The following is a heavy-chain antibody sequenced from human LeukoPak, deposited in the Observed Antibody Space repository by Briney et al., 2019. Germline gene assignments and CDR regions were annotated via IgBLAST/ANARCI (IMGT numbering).Heavy chain of an antibody. CDR2: ISYDGSNK. CDR1: GFTFSSYA. Sequence: GGSLRLSCAASGFTFSSYAMSWVRQAPGKGLEWVAVISYDGSNKYYADSVKGRFTISRDNSKNTLYMQMNSLRAEDTAVYYCAKGGYCSGGSCYSWSQNYWGQGTLVTVSS. D-gene: IGHD2-15*01. J-gene: IGHJ4*02. CDR3: AKGGYCSGGSCYSWSQNY. V-gene: IGHV3-30*18.